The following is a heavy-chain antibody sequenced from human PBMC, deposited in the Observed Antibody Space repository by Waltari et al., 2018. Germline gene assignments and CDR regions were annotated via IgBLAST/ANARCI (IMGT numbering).Heavy chain of an antibody. D-gene: IGHD5-18*01. J-gene: IGHJ4*02. CDR2: IRYDGSNK. CDR1: GFTFSSYG. CDR3: VKDRSLGQLWLRPAFDY. Sequence: AASGFTFSSYGMHWVRQAPGKGLEWVAFIRYDGSNKYYADSVKGRVTIARDNSKNTLYLQMNSLRAEDTAVYYCVKDRSLGQLWLRPAFDYWGQGTLVTVSS. V-gene: IGHV3-30*02.